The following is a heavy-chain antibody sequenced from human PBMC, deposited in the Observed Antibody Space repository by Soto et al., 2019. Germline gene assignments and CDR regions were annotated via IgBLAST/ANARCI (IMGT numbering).Heavy chain of an antibody. V-gene: IGHV3-7*01. CDR3: ARGGYCSSTSCYAQTYYYYYMDV. CDR2: IKQDGSEK. D-gene: IGHD2-2*01. CDR1: GFTFSSYW. Sequence: GGSLRLSCAASGFTFSSYWMSWVHQAPGKGLEWVANIKQDGSEKYYVDSVKGRFTISRDNAKNSLYLQMNSLRAEDTAVYYCARGGYCSSTSCYAQTYYYYYMDVWGKGTTVTVSS. J-gene: IGHJ6*03.